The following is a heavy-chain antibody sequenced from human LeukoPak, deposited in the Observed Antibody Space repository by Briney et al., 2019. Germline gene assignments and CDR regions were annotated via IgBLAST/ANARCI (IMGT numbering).Heavy chain of an antibody. J-gene: IGHJ3*02. D-gene: IGHD2-2*01. Sequence: SETLSLTCTVSGGSISSSSYYWGWIRQPPGKGLEWIGSIYYSGSTYYNPSLKSRVTISVDTSKNQFSLKLSSVTAADTAVYYCARGPPYCSSTSCYVRRKYAFDIWGQGTMVTVSS. CDR1: GGSISSSSYY. CDR3: ARGPPYCSSTSCYVRRKYAFDI. CDR2: IYYSGST. V-gene: IGHV4-39*07.